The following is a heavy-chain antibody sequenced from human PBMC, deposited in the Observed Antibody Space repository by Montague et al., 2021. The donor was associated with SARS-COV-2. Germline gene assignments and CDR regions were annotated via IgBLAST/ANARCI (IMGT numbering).Heavy chain of an antibody. D-gene: IGHD3-3*01. V-gene: IGHV4-31*03. J-gene: IGHJ4*02. Sequence: TLSLTCTVSGDSISSGGYYWSWIRQHPGKGLEWIGYNYYSGSTYYNPSLKSRVTISVDTSKNQFSLKLSSVTAADTALYYCARAPRIFGVVITKFDYWGQGTLVTVSS. CDR1: GDSISSGGYY. CDR3: ARAPRIFGVVITKFDY. CDR2: NYYSGST.